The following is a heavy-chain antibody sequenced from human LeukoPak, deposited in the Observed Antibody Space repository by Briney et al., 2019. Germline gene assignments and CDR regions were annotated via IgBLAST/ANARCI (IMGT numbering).Heavy chain of an antibody. CDR1: GFTFSAYA. CDR3: ARDLHYYGAMDV. V-gene: IGHV3-23*01. J-gene: IGHJ6*02. CDR2: IGSDNKP. Sequence: GGSLRPSCEASGFTFSAYAMTWVRQAPGQGLEWVSSIGSDNKPHYSESVKGRFAISRDNSKSMLFLQLNSLRAEDTALYYCARDLHYYGAMDVWGQGTTVTVSS. D-gene: IGHD3-10*01.